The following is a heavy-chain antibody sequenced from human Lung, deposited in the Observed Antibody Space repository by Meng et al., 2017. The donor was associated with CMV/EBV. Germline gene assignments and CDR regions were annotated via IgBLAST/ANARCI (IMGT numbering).Heavy chain of an antibody. CDR1: FTIGRYS. CDR2: ISSNSSYV. V-gene: IGHV3-21*01. Sequence: FTIGRYSKKWVRQGPGRRLKWVTSISSNSSYVYYADSVKSRFTISRDNAKNSLYLQMSSLRAEDTAVYYCARDSGVTNFGVVNYFDYWGQGTLVTVSS. J-gene: IGHJ4*02. CDR3: ARDSGVTNFGVVNYFDY. D-gene: IGHD3-3*01.